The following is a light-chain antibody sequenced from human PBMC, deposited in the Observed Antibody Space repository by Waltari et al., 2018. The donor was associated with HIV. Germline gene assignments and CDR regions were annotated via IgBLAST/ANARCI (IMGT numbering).Light chain of an antibody. V-gene: IGLV2-23*02. Sequence: QSALTQPASVSGSPGQSITLSCTGTRSNVGSDDLVPWYQQHPGEAPKLIIYEVTKRPSGVSNRFSGSKSGNTASLTISGLQAEDEADYYCCSCPRSGIRYVFGTGTKVTVL. CDR2: EVT. J-gene: IGLJ1*01. CDR1: RSNVGSDDL. CDR3: CSCPRSGIRYV.